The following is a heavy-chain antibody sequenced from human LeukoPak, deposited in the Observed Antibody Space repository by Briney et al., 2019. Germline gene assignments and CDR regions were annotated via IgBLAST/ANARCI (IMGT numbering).Heavy chain of an antibody. CDR2: INTDEDET. Sequence: ASVKVSCKASGYIFGSYGIAWVRQAPGQGFEWLGWINTDEDETAYSDKFQGRVSMTTDTPTITATMELRGLASDDTAVYYCARSLAATGGFDIWGQGTWVTVS. J-gene: IGHJ3*02. D-gene: IGHD6-13*01. V-gene: IGHV1-18*01. CDR3: ARSLAATGGFDI. CDR1: GYIFGSYG.